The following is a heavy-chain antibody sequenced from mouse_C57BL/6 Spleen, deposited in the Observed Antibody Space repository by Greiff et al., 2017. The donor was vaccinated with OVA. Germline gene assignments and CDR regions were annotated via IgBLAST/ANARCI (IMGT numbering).Heavy chain of an antibody. V-gene: IGHV14-2*01. J-gene: IGHJ2*01. D-gene: IGHD1-1*01. CDR3: ALYYYGSSPFFDY. Sequence: VQLKESGAELVKPGASVKLSCTASGFNIKDYYMHWVKQRTEQGLEWIGRIDPEDGETKYAPKFQGQATITADTSSNTAYLQLSSLTSEDTAVYYCALYYYGSSPFFDYWGQGTTLTVSS. CDR2: IDPEDGET. CDR1: GFNIKDYY.